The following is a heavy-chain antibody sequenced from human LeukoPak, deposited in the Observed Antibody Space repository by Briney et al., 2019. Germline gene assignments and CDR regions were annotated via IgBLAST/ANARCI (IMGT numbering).Heavy chain of an antibody. V-gene: IGHV6-1*01. Sequence: QTLSLTCAISGDSVSSNSAAWNWIRQSPSRGLEWLGRTYYRSKWFNGYAVAVKSRITVNPDTSKNQFSLQLSSVTPEDTAVYFCARGFGYGFNIWGQGTMVTVSS. J-gene: IGHJ3*02. CDR1: GDSVSSNSAA. CDR3: ARGFGYGFNI. CDR2: TYYRSKWFN. D-gene: IGHD3-10*01.